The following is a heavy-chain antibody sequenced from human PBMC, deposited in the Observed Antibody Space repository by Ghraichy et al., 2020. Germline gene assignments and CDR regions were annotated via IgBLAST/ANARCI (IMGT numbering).Heavy chain of an antibody. CDR2: SYGSGST. J-gene: IGHJ4*02. CDR1: GCSIRTDY. D-gene: IGHD3-22*01. V-gene: IGHV4-59*01. Sequence: SETLSLTCTVSGCSIRTDYCSGIGQPPGKGLEWFGYSYGSGSTKYNPSPKSRVTISVDTSTSPFSLRLCSVTAADTAVYYCAGDHYDASGYYYFDYWGQGTLVTVSS. CDR3: AGDHYDASGYYYFDY.